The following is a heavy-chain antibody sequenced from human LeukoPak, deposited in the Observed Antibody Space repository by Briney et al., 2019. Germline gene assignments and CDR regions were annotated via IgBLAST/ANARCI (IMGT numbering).Heavy chain of an antibody. J-gene: IGHJ4*02. CDR1: GFTFSSYA. D-gene: IGHD3-16*01. CDR2: ISGSGGST. Sequence: GGSLRLSCAASGFTFSSYAMSWVRQAPGKGLEWVSAISGSGGSTYYADSVKGRFTISRDDAKNSLFLQMNNLRVEDTAIYYCARDHNYAFDYWGQGILVTVSS. V-gene: IGHV3-23*01. CDR3: ARDHNYAFDY.